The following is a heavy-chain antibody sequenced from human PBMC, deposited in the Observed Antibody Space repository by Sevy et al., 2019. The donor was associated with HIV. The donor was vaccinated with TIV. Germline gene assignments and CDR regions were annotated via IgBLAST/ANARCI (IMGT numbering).Heavy chain of an antibody. CDR3: ARDPGYSGYDWGALTYYFDY. Sequence: GGSLRLSCEAFGFCFSNYGMHWVSQAPGKGPEWVSSIRLDGNDKQYADSVKGRFTISRDNSKNTLNLQMNSLRAEDTAVYYCARDPGYSGYDWGALTYYFDYWGQGTLVTVSS. J-gene: IGHJ4*02. CDR2: IRLDGNDK. D-gene: IGHD5-12*01. CDR1: GFCFSNYG. V-gene: IGHV3-30*02.